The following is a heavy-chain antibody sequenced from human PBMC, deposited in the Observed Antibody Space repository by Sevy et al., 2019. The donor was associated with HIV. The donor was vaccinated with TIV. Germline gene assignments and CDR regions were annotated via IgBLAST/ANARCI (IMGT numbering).Heavy chain of an antibody. V-gene: IGHV1-69*13. D-gene: IGHD5-12*01. J-gene: IGHJ4*02. CDR2: IIPIFGTA. Sequence: ASVKVSCKASGGTFSSYAISWVRQAPGQGLEWMGGIIPIFGTANYAQKFQGRVTITADESTSTAYMELSSLRSEDTAMYYCARDQNSKRWLQLDYWGQGTLVTVSS. CDR1: GGTFSSYA. CDR3: ARDQNSKRWLQLDY.